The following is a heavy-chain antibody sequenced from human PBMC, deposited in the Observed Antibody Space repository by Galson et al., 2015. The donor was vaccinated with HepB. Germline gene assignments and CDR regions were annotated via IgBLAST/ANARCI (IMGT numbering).Heavy chain of an antibody. CDR1: GGSMSSGSYY. D-gene: IGHD1-26*01. CDR3: ARAYVDTLNSGTYRSRREDDY. CDR2: IYTSGST. J-gene: IGHJ4*02. V-gene: IGHV4-61*02. Sequence: LSLTCTVSGGSMSSGSYYWSWIRQPAGKGLEWIGRIYTSGSTNYNPSLKSRVTMSLDTSKNQFSLNLSSVTAADTAVYYCARAYVDTLNSGTYRSRREDDYWGQGTLVTVSS.